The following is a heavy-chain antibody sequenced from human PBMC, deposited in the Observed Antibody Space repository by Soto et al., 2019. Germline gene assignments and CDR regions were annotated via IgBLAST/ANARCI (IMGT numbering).Heavy chain of an antibody. D-gene: IGHD6-6*01. CDR2: IYWDDDK. CDR1: GYSLSNSGVG. V-gene: IGHV2-5*02. Sequence: QITLKESGPTLVKPAQTLTLTCTFSGYSLSNSGVGVGWIRQPPGKALEWLAVIYWDDDKRYSPSLKCRLTISKDTSKNQVVLTLTNMDPVDTATYYSAHGTDSSSSSFDFWGQGTLVSVSS. J-gene: IGHJ4*02. CDR3: AHGTDSSSSSFDF.